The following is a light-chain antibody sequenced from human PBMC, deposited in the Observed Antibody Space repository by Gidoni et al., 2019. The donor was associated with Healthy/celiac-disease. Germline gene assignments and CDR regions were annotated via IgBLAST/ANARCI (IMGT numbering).Light chain of an antibody. CDR2: GNS. J-gene: IGLJ1*01. CDR3: QSYDSSLSGSYV. CDR1: SSNIGAGYD. Sequence: QSVLTQPPSVSGAPGQRVTLSCTGSSSNIGAGYDVHWYPKLPGTAPKLLRYGNSNRPSGVPDRFSGSKSGTSASLAITGLQAEDEADYYCQSYDSSLSGSYVFGTGTKVTVL. V-gene: IGLV1-40*01.